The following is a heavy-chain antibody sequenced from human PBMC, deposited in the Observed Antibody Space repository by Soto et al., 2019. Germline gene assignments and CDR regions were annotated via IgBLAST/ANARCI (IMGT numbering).Heavy chain of an antibody. CDR1: GFTLRTYP. Sequence: QVRLVESGGGVVQPGGSLRLSSAASGFTLRTYPMHWLRQTPGKGLEWLTVLSFDGKVKHYADSVGGRFTISRDISENTLYLQMNSLRGEDTAVYYCARDPLRGSPDYFDHWGQGTLVTVSS. CDR2: LSFDGKVK. D-gene: IGHD1-1*01. V-gene: IGHV3-30*04. CDR3: ARDPLRGSPDYFDH. J-gene: IGHJ4*02.